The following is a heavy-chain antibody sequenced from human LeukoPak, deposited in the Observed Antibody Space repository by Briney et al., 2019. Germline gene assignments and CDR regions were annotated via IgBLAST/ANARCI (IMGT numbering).Heavy chain of an antibody. Sequence: GGSLRLSCAASGFTFSSYAMSWVRQAPGKGLEWVSAISGSGGSTYYADSVKGRFTVSRDNSKNTLYLQMNSLRAEDTAVYYCAKSLASSSWYYFDYWGQGTLITVSS. J-gene: IGHJ4*02. D-gene: IGHD6-13*01. CDR1: GFTFSSYA. CDR2: ISGSGGST. V-gene: IGHV3-23*01. CDR3: AKSLASSSWYYFDY.